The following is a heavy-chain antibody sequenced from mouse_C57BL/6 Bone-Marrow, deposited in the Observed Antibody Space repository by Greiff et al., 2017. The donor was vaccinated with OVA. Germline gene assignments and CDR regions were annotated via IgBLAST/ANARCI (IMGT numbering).Heavy chain of an antibody. V-gene: IGHV5-4*03. D-gene: IGHD2-2*01. CDR2: ISDGGSYT. Sequence: EVMLVESGGGLVKPGGSLKLSCAASGFTFSSYAMSWVRQTPEKRLEWVATISDGGSYTYYPDNVKGRFTISRDNAKNNLYLQMSHLKSEDTAMYYCARYGYDDYDAMDYWGQGTSVTVSS. CDR3: ARYGYDDYDAMDY. J-gene: IGHJ4*01. CDR1: GFTFSSYA.